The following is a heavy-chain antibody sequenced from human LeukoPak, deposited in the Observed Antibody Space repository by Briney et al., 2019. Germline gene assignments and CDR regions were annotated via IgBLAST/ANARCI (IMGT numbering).Heavy chain of an antibody. V-gene: IGHV1-8*01. J-gene: IGHJ6*03. CDR2: MNPNSGNT. CDR3: ARGRKWIQLLSGYYMDV. D-gene: IGHD2-2*01. CDR1: GYTFTSYD. Sequence: ASVKVSCEASGYTFTSYDINWVRQATGQGLEWMGWMNPNSGNTGYAQKFQGRVTMTRNTSISTAYMELSSLRSEDTAVYYCARGRKWIQLLSGYYMDVWGKGTTVTVSS.